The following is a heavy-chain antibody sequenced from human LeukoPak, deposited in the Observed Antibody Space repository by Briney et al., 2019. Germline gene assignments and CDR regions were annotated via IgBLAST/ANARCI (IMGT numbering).Heavy chain of an antibody. CDR2: TYYRSKWYI. CDR1: GDSVSSNSVA. D-gene: IGHD2-8*01. J-gene: IGHJ3*02. Sequence: SQTLSLTCAISGDSVSSNSVAWNWIRQSPSRGPEWLGRTYYRSKWYIDYADSVKSRITISPDTSKNQFSLQLNSMTPEDTAIYYCERGRVSAFDIWGQGTMVTVSS. V-gene: IGHV6-1*01. CDR3: ERGRVSAFDI.